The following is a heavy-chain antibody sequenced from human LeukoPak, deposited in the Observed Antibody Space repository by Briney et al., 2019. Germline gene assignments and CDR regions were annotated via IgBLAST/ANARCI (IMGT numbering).Heavy chain of an antibody. CDR3: ARRRSGWSDDAFGI. Sequence: GGSLRLSCAASGFTFSSYWMSWVRQAPGKGLEWVANIKQDGSEKYYVDSVKGRFTISRDNAKNSLYLQMNSLRAEDTAVYYCARRRSGWSDDAFGIWGQGTMVTVSS. J-gene: IGHJ3*02. CDR1: GFTFSSYW. V-gene: IGHV3-7*01. CDR2: IKQDGSEK. D-gene: IGHD2-15*01.